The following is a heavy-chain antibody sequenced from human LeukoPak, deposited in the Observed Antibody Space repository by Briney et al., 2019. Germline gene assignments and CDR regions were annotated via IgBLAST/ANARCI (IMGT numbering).Heavy chain of an antibody. D-gene: IGHD3-9*01. CDR3: AREYYDILTGRIYYYYGMDV. J-gene: IGHJ6*02. CDR1: GYTFTSYK. V-gene: IGHV1-8*01. CDR2: MNPNSGNT. Sequence: DSLTLSCRVSGYTFTSYKLNWARQPTGQELERKDWMNPNSGNTGYAQKFQGRVTMTRNTSISTAYMELCSLRSEDTAVYYCAREYYDILTGRIYYYYGMDVWGQGTTVTVSS.